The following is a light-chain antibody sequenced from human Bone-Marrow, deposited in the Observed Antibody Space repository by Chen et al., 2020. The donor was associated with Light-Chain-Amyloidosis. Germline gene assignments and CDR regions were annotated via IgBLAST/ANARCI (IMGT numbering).Light chain of an antibody. J-gene: IGLJ3*02. CDR2: DDS. CDR1: NIGSKS. CDR3: QVWDRSSDRPV. V-gene: IGLV3-21*02. Sequence: SYLLPQPSSVSLAPGQTATIVCGGNNIGSKSVHCYQQTPGQAPLLVVYDDSDRPSGIPERLSGSNSGKTATLTISRVEAGDEADYYCQVWDRSSDRPVFGGGTKLTVL.